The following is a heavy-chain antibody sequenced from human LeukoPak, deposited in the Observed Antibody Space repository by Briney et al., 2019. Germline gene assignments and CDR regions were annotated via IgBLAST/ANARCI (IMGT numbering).Heavy chain of an antibody. V-gene: IGHV3-21*01. J-gene: IGHJ4*02. CDR2: ISSSSSYI. CDR1: GFTFSSYA. Sequence: GGSLRLSCAASGFTFSSYAMSWARQAPGKGLEWVSSISSSSSYIYYADSVKGRFTISRDNAKNSLYLQMNSLRAEDTAVYYCARDSSYYDSSGYGNDYWGQGTLVTVSS. D-gene: IGHD3-22*01. CDR3: ARDSSYYDSSGYGNDY.